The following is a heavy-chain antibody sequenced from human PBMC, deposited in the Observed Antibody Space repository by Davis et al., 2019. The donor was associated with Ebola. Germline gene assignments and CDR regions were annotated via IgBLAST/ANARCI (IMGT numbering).Heavy chain of an antibody. CDR2: INWNSGNI. J-gene: IGHJ4*02. CDR3: AKERSHSYFDY. Sequence: SLKISCAASGITFDDYAMHWVRQAPGEGLEWVSLINWNSGNIGYADPVKGRFTISRDNSRNTLYLQMNSLRAEDTAVYYCAKERSHSYFDYWGQGTLVTVSS. V-gene: IGHV3-9*01. CDR1: GITFDDYA.